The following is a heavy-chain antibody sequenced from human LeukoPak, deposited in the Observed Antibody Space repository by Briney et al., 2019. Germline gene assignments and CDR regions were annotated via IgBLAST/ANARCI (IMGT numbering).Heavy chain of an antibody. CDR3: ASSRGGCSSTSCYDY. V-gene: IGHV4-59*01. CDR2: IYYSGST. D-gene: IGHD2-2*01. CDR1: GXSISSYY. J-gene: IGHJ4*02. Sequence: NPSETLSLTCTVSGXSISSYYWSWIRQPPGKGLEWIGYIYYSGSTNYNPSLKSRVTISVDTSKNQFSLKLSSVTAADTAVYYCASSRGGCSSTSCYDYWGQGTLVTVSS.